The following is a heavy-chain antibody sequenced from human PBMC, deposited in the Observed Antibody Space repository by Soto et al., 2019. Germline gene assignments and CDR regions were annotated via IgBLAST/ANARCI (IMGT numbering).Heavy chain of an antibody. CDR2: ISHSGTT. Sequence: QVQLQESGPGQVKPSETLSLTCSVSGDSVSSGLYYWTWIRQPPGKGLEWIGYISHSGTTKYNPSLKRPVTISVDTSKNQFSLKMSLVTAADTATYYCARVSFYYDTSGYAVAWFDPWGQGTLVTVSS. J-gene: IGHJ5*02. D-gene: IGHD3-22*01. V-gene: IGHV4-61*01. CDR3: ARVSFYYDTSGYAVAWFDP. CDR1: GDSVSSGLYY.